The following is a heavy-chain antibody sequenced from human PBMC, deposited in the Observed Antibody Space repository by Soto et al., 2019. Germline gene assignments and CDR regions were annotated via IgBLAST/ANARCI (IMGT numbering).Heavy chain of an antibody. J-gene: IGHJ2*01. CDR1: GFTFSSYA. Sequence: GGALRLSCAASGFTFSSYAISWVRPAPGKGLEWVSAISGSGGSTYYADSVKGRFTISRDNSKNTLYLQMNSLRAEDTAVYYCAKEGGELLDWYFDLWGRGTLVTVSS. V-gene: IGHV3-23*01. CDR3: AKEGGELLDWYFDL. D-gene: IGHD1-26*01. CDR2: ISGSGGST.